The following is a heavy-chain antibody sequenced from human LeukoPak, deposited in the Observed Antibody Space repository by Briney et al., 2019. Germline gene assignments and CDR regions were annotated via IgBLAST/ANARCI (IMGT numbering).Heavy chain of an antibody. CDR1: GLNFGSSG. Sequence: GGSLRLSCAASGLNFGSSGMHWVRQAPGKGLEWVAVIWYDGSNTFYADSVKGRFTISRDNSNDMLYLQMNSLRAEDTAIYYCARDLSPDTAAGRYYFDYWGQGTLVTVSS. CDR3: ARDLSPDTAAGRYYFDY. J-gene: IGHJ4*02. CDR2: IWYDGSNT. V-gene: IGHV3-33*01. D-gene: IGHD6-13*01.